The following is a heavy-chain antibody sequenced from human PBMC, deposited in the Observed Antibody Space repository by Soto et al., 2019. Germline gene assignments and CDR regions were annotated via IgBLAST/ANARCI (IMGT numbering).Heavy chain of an antibody. CDR2: IYYSGST. J-gene: IGHJ6*02. Sequence: SETLSLTCTVSGGSISSGGYYWSWIRQHPGKGLEWIGYIYYSGSTYYNPSLKSRVTISVDTSKNQFSLKLSSVTGADTAVDYFARDKLAEEFRFLEWPPPNFLYGMDVWGQGTTVTVSS. D-gene: IGHD3-3*01. V-gene: IGHV4-31*03. CDR1: GGSISSGGYY. CDR3: ARDKLAEEFRFLEWPPPNFLYGMDV.